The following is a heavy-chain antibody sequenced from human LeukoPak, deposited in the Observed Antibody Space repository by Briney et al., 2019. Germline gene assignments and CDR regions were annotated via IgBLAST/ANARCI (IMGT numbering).Heavy chain of an antibody. CDR1: GFTFNTYW. V-gene: IGHV3-74*01. D-gene: IGHD3-22*01. CDR3: AKVDGSGNSIFDY. J-gene: IGHJ4*02. Sequence: GGSLRLSCAASGFTFNTYWMHWVRQAPGKGLVRVSRINPDGRTTNYADSVKGRFTISRDNAKNTLYLQMNSLRVEDTATYYCAKVDGSGNSIFDYWGQGTLVPVSS. CDR2: INPDGRTT.